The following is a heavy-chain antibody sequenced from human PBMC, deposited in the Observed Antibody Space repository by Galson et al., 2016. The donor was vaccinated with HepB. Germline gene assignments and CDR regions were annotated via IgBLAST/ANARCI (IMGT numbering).Heavy chain of an antibody. CDR2: ISVVCGPT. J-gene: IGHJ6*02. V-gene: IGHV3-23*01. D-gene: IGHD6-19*01. CDR1: GITFSNYA. CDR3: ARRADTQRRIAGWGWGMDV. Sequence: SLRLSCAVSGITFSNYALNWVRQAPGKGLEWVSTISVVCGPTYYADSVKGRFTISRDNVKESVYLQMNSLRVEDTAVYYCARRADTQRRIAGWGWGMDVWGRGTTVTVSS.